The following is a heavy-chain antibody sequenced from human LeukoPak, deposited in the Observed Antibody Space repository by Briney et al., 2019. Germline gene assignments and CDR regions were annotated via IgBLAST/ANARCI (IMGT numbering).Heavy chain of an antibody. V-gene: IGHV3-7*03. Sequence: PGGSLRLSCAASGFTFGAHWMSWVRQAPGKGLEWVANIRQDGSAKHYVDSVRGRLAISRDNAKNSLYLQMNSLRAEDTAVYYCARGNPFGGYWGQGTLVTVSS. CDR1: GFTFGAHW. CDR2: IRQDGSAK. CDR3: ARGNPFGGY. D-gene: IGHD3-16*01. J-gene: IGHJ4*02.